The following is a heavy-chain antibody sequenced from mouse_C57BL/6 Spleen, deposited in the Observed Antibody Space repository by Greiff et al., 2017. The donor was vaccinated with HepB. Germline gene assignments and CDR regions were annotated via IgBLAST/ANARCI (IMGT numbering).Heavy chain of an antibody. CDR3: ARGGVSYDPLYAMDY. V-gene: IGHV5-16*01. CDR2: INYDGSST. J-gene: IGHJ4*01. D-gene: IGHD2-4*01. CDR1: GFTFSDYY. Sequence: EVQLVESEGGLVQPGSSMKLSCTASGFTFSDYYMAWVRQVPEKGLEWVANINYDGSSTYYLDSLKSRFIISRDNAKNILYLQMSSLKSEDTATYYCARGGVSYDPLYAMDYWGQGTSVTVSS.